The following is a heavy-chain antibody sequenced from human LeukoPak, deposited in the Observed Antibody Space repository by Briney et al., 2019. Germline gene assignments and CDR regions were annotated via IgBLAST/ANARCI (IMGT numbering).Heavy chain of an antibody. CDR1: GYTVSSYY. J-gene: IGHJ6*03. Sequence: ASVKVSCKASGYTVSSYYVHWVRQAPGQGLEWMGMIIPSDVFTSYTQNFQGRVTMTRNTSISTAYMELSSMRSEDTAVYYCARGVDCSSTSCYIYYYSYMDVWGKGTPVTISS. CDR2: IIPSDVFT. CDR3: ARGVDCSSTSCYIYYYSYMDV. V-gene: IGHV1-46*01. D-gene: IGHD2-2*02.